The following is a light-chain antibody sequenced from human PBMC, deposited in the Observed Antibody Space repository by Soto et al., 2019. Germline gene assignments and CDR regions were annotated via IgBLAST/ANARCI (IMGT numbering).Light chain of an antibody. CDR2: TAS. V-gene: IGKV1-39*01. CDR3: QQSYSIPHT. CDR1: QSITNY. J-gene: IGKJ2*01. Sequence: DIQMTQSPSSLSASVGDRVTITCRASQSITNYLNWYQQKPGEVPKLLIYTASSLQSGVPSRFSGSGSGTDFTLTISRLQPEDFETYYCQQSYSIPHTFGQGTKLEIK.